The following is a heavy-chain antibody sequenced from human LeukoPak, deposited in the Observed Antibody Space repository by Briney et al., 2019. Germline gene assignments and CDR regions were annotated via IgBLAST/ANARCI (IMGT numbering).Heavy chain of an antibody. CDR2: IYYSGST. J-gene: IGHJ6*03. CDR1: GGSISSYY. CDR3: ARSSSGWVYYYYYYMDV. V-gene: IGHV4-59*12. Sequence: PSETLSLTCTVSGGSISSYYWSWIRQPPGKGLEWIGYIYYSGSTNYNPSLKSRVTISVDTSKNQFSLKLSSVTAADTAVYYCARSSSGWVYYYYYYMDVWGKGTTVTVSS. D-gene: IGHD6-19*01.